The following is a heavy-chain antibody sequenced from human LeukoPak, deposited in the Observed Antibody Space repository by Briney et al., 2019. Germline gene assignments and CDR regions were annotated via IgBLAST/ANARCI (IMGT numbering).Heavy chain of an antibody. CDR1: GGSFSGYY. CDR3: ARAGYSSSRATDY. Sequence: SETLSLTCAVYGGSFSGYYWSWIRQPPGKGLEWIGEINHSGSTNYNPSLKSRVTISVDTSKNQFSLKLSSVTAADTAVYYCARAGYSSSRATDYWGQGTLVTVSS. J-gene: IGHJ4*02. CDR2: INHSGST. V-gene: IGHV4-34*01. D-gene: IGHD6-13*01.